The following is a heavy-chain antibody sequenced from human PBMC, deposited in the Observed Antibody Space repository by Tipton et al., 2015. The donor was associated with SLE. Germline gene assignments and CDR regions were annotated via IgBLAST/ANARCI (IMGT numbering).Heavy chain of an antibody. D-gene: IGHD3-10*01. CDR3: ARGTRGSLDC. V-gene: IGHV3-43*01. J-gene: IGHJ4*02. Sequence: SLRLSCTASGFNFDDYTMHWVRQVPGKGLEWVSFILRNGATYYVDSVRGRFTVSRDNSKRSLYLQMNSLKIEDTGLYYCARGTRGSLDCWGQGTLVVFSS. CDR1: GFNFDDYT. CDR2: ILRNGAT.